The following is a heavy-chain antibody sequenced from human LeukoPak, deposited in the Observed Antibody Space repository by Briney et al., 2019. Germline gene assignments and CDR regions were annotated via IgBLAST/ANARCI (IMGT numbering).Heavy chain of an antibody. J-gene: IGHJ4*02. V-gene: IGHV3-30-3*01. CDR3: AREGYGYNPPFEY. Sequence: GRSLRLSCAASGFTFSSYAMDWVRQAPGKGLVWVAVISYDGSNKYYADSVKGRFSISRDNSKNTLYLQMDSLRAEGTAVYYCAREGYGYNPPFEYWGQGTLVTVAT. CDR2: ISYDGSNK. D-gene: IGHD5-24*01. CDR1: GFTFSSYA.